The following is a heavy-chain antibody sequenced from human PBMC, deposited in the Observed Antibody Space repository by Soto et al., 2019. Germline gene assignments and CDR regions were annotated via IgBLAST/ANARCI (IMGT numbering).Heavy chain of an antibody. Sequence: QVQLVQSGAEVKKPGSSVKVSCKASGGTFSSYAISWVRQAPGQGLERMGGIIPIFGTANYAQKFQGRVTITADESTSTAYMELSSLRSEDTAVYYCARDFLNGVRPWGYFDLWGRGTLVTVSS. D-gene: IGHD2-8*01. J-gene: IGHJ2*01. CDR1: GGTFSSYA. CDR3: ARDFLNGVRPWGYFDL. V-gene: IGHV1-69*01. CDR2: IIPIFGTA.